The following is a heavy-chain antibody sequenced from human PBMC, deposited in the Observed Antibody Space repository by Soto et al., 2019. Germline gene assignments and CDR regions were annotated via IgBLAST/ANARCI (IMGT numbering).Heavy chain of an antibody. V-gene: IGHV1-18*04. D-gene: IGHD3-22*01. CDR3: ARQIATRTNWFDP. Sequence: QVQLVQSGTEVAKPGASVKVSCKTSGYPFVNYYINWVRQAPGQGLEWMGWVSAFNGKGDYAQKFQGRVTMTTDTSTSTAYMELRSLRSDDTATYYCARQIATRTNWFDPWGQGTLVTVST. CDR2: VSAFNGKG. J-gene: IGHJ5*01. CDR1: GYPFVNYY.